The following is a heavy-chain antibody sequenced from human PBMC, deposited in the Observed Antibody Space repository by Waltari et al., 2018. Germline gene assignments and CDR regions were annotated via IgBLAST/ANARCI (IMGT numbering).Heavy chain of an antibody. CDR3: GREMGSSGRAGWFDP. CDR1: AYH. V-gene: IGHV3-30*04. Sequence: EQLVDSGGGVVQPGGSLRLSCSIPAYHMHRVRQPPGKGLQGVAENSHKGKGKYYAGAVRGRFTISRDNSGDGMYLQLVSLAAEDSAVYYWGREMGSSGRAGWFDPWGQGTLVTVSS. D-gene: IGHD6-19*01. CDR2: NSHKGKGK. J-gene: IGHJ5*02.